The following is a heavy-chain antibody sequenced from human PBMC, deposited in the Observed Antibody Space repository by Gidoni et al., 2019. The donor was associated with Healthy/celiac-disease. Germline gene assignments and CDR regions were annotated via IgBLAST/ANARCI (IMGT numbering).Heavy chain of an antibody. J-gene: IGHJ4*02. V-gene: IGHV3-23*01. CDR1: GFTFSSYA. D-gene: IGHD2-21*02. CDR2: ISGSGGST. Sequence: EVQLLESGGGLVQPGGSLRLSCAASGFTFSSYAMSWVRQAPGQGLEWVSAISGSGGSTYYADSVKGRFTISRDNSKNTLYLQMNSLRAEDTAVYYCAKSQHIVVVTAIFGWGQGTLVTVSS. CDR3: AKSQHIVVVTAIFG.